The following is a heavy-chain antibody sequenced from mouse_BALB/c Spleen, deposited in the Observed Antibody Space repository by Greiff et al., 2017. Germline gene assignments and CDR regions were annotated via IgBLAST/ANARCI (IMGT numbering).Heavy chain of an antibody. CDR1: GFSLTDYG. V-gene: IGHV2-6-5*01. Sequence: VQLVESGPGLVAPSQSLSITCTVSGFSLTDYGVSWIRQPPGKGLEWLGVIWGGGSTYYNSALKSRLSISKDNSKSQVFLKMNSLQTDDTAMYYCAKQEDYYYGSSPHAMDDWGQGTSVTVSS. CDR3: AKQEDYYYGSSPHAMDD. D-gene: IGHD1-1*01. CDR2: IWGGGST. J-gene: IGHJ4*01.